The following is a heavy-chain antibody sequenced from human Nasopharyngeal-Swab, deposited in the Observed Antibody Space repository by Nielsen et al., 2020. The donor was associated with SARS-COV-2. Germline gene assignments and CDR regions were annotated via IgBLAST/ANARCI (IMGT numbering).Heavy chain of an antibody. CDR2: ISSSSSYI. D-gene: IGHD5-18*01. V-gene: IGHV3-21*01. CDR1: GVTFSSYS. CDR3: SKLTLDTPRPDV. Sequence: GTLTLTCAASGVTFSSYSKNWVRRAPGKGLEWVSSISSSSSYIYYADSAKGRFTTSRDNANNSLYLQMHSLSADDPAVYYCSKLTLDTPRPDVWGQGTTVTVSS. J-gene: IGHJ6*02.